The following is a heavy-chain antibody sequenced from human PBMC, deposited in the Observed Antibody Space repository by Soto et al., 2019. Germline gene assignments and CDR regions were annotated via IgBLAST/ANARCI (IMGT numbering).Heavy chain of an antibody. CDR1: GGSISSYY. CDR2: IYYSGST. J-gene: IGHJ4*02. Sequence: QVQLQESGPGLVKPSETLSLTCTVSGGSISSYYWSWIRQPPGKGLEWIGYIYYSGSTNYNPSLKSRATISVDTSKNQFSLKLSSVTAADTAVYYCARSRYSGYDSVDYWGQGTLVTVSS. D-gene: IGHD5-12*01. V-gene: IGHV4-59*01. CDR3: ARSRYSGYDSVDY.